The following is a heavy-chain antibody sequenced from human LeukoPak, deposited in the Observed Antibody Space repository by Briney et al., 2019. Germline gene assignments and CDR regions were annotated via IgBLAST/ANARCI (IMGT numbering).Heavy chain of an antibody. V-gene: IGHV3-21*01. D-gene: IGHD4-17*01. CDR3: ARGLLLGDYLFAY. Sequence: GGSLRLYCEASGWTFSSYSMNLGREAPGKGLEWVSSISSSSSYIYYEDSVKGRFTISRDNAKNSLYLQMNSLRAEDTAVYYCARGLLLGDYLFAYWGQGTLVTVSS. CDR1: GWTFSSYS. J-gene: IGHJ4*02. CDR2: ISSSSSYI.